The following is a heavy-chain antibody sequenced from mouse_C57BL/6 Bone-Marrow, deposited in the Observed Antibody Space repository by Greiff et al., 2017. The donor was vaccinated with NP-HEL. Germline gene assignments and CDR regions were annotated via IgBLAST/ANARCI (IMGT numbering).Heavy chain of an antibody. V-gene: IGHV3-6*01. Sequence: EVQLQESGPGLVKPSQSLSLTCSVTGYSITSGYYWNWIRQPPGNKLEWMGYISYDGSNNYNPSLKNRISITRDTSKNQFFLKLNSVTTEDTATYYCARATTVVPDYWGQGTTLTVSS. CDR1: GYSITSGYY. CDR2: ISYDGSN. CDR3: ARATTVVPDY. D-gene: IGHD1-1*01. J-gene: IGHJ2*01.